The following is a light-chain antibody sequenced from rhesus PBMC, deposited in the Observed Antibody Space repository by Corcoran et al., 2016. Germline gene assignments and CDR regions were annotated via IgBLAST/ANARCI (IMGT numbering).Light chain of an antibody. CDR2: KAS. Sequence: DIQMTQSPSSLSASVGDKVTITCRASQDITSWLAWYQQKPGKAPKLLIYKASSLQTGVQSRFRGSGTGTDFTLTISSLQPEDCATYYCVQYSSSPFTFGPGTKLDIE. V-gene: IGKV1-22*01. CDR3: VQYSSSPFT. J-gene: IGKJ3*01. CDR1: QDITSW.